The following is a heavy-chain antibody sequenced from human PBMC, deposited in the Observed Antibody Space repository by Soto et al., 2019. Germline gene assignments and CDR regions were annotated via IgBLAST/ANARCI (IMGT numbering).Heavy chain of an antibody. D-gene: IGHD3-22*01. Sequence: QVQLQESGPGLVKPSGTLSLTCAVSGGSISSSNWWSWVRQPPGKGLEWIGEIYHSGSTNYNPSLKRGGTISVDKSKNQFSLKLGSVTAADTAVYYCARAVGGGYPRFDYWGQGTLVTVSS. CDR1: GGSISSSNW. V-gene: IGHV4-4*02. CDR2: IYHSGST. CDR3: ARAVGGGYPRFDY. J-gene: IGHJ4*02.